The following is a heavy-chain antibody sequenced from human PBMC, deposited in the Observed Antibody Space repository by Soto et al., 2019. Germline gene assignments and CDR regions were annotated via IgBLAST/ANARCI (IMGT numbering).Heavy chain of an antibody. CDR1: GGSISSSSYY. CDR2: IYYNGGS. J-gene: IGHJ6*03. V-gene: IGHV4-39*01. D-gene: IGHD3-16*01. Sequence: SETLSLTCTVSGGSISSSSYYWGWIRQPPGKGLEWIGNIYYNGGSYNNPSLKSRVTISVDTSKNQFSLKLTSVTAADTAVYYCARLGGYPLPRLKERNSYFYMDVWGKGTTVTVSS. CDR3: ARLGGYPLPRLKERNSYFYMDV.